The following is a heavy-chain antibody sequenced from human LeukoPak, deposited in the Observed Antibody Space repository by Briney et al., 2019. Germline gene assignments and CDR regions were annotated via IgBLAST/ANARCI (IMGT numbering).Heavy chain of an antibody. J-gene: IGHJ4*02. CDR2: ISAYNGNT. CDR1: GGTFSSYA. D-gene: IGHD3-10*01. CDR3: ARGRASYYGSGSADY. V-gene: IGHV1-18*01. Sequence: ASVKVSCKASGGTFSSYAINWVRQAPGQGLEWMGWISAYNGNTNYAQKLQGRVTMTTDTSTSTAYMELRSLRSDDTAVYYCARGRASYYGSGSADYWGQGTLVTVSS.